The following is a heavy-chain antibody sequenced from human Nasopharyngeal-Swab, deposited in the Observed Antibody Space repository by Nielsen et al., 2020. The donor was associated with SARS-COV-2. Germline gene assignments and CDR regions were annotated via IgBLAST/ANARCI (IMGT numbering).Heavy chain of an antibody. CDR3: AKGYSSGWVPYEY. V-gene: IGHV3-23*01. CDR2: ISGSGGTI. J-gene: IGHJ4*02. CDR1: GFTFSNYA. Sequence: SGVSGFTFSNYAMNWVRQSPGKCLEWVSVISGSGGTIYYVDSVKGRFTISRDNSRNSLYLHMSNLRAEDTAIYYCAKGYSSGWVPYEYWGQGTLVTVSS. D-gene: IGHD6-19*01.